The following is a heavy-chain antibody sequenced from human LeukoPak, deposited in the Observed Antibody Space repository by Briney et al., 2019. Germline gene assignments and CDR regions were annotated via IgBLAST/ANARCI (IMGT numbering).Heavy chain of an antibody. CDR1: GFTFSTYW. J-gene: IGHJ4*02. CDR3: ARLPGVGSNPPFDC. Sequence: PGGSLRLSCAASGFTFSTYWMTWVRQAPGKGLEWVSVIYSGGSTYYADSVKGRFTISRDNSKNTLYLQMNSLRAEDTAVYYCARLPGVGSNPPFDCWGQGTLVTVSS. CDR2: IYSGGST. V-gene: IGHV3-66*01. D-gene: IGHD2-15*01.